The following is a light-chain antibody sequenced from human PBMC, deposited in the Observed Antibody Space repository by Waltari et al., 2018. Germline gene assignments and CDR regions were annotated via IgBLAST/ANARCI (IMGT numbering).Light chain of an antibody. CDR3: FVWDDSLSGLWV. CDR1: NSNLGSNH. J-gene: IGLJ3*02. Sequence: QSVLTQSPSTSGTPGQRVTISCSGSNSNLGSNHVYWSQQLPGTAPKLLIYRSVLRPSGVPVRFSGSRSGTSASLAISGLRSEDEAHYYCFVWDDSLSGLWVFGGGTKLTVL. CDR2: RSV. V-gene: IGLV1-47*01.